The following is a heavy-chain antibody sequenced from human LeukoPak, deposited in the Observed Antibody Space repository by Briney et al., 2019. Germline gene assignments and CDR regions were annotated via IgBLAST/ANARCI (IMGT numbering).Heavy chain of an antibody. V-gene: IGHV3-7*01. D-gene: IGHD2-2*01. CDR2: IKQDGSEK. CDR3: ARVLGSTSYHMDV. Sequence: GGSLRLSCAASGFTFSSYWMSWVRQAPGKGLEWVANIKQDGSEKYYVDSVKGRFTISRDNAKNSLYLQMNSLRAEYTAVYYCARVLGSTSYHMDVWGKGTTVTVS. J-gene: IGHJ6*03. CDR1: GFTFSSYW.